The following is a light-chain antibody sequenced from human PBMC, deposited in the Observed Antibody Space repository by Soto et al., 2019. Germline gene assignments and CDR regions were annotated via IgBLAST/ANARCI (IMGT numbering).Light chain of an antibody. V-gene: IGKV3-15*01. Sequence: EIVMTQSPGTLSVSPAERATLSCRTSPSGGSNLAWYQQKPRQAPRLLIYGASTRATAIPARFSGSGSGTEFTLTISSLQSEDFAVYYCQQYDNWPPWTFGQGTKVDIK. CDR1: PSGGSN. CDR3: QQYDNWPPWT. J-gene: IGKJ1*01. CDR2: GAS.